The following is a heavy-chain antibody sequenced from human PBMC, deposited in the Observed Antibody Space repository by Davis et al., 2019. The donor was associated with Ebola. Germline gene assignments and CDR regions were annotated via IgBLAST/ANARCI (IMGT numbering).Heavy chain of an antibody. CDR3: ARLDARYSSSWYRYYYYGMDV. J-gene: IGHJ6*04. CDR1: GFTFSSYG. Sequence: GESLKISCAASGFTFSSYGMHWVRQAPGKGLEWISSITSIGTSMYYADSVKGRFTISRDNAENSLYLQMNSLRAEDTAVYYCARLDARYSSSWYRYYYYGMDVWGKGTTVTVSS. CDR2: ITSIGTSM. D-gene: IGHD6-13*01. V-gene: IGHV3-21*01.